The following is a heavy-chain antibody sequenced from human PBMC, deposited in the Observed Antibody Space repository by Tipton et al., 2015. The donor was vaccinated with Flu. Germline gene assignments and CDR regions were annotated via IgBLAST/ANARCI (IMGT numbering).Heavy chain of an antibody. CDR1: GYSISSGYY. CDR3: ARVRGRPA. D-gene: IGHD3-10*01. Sequence: LRLSCAVSGYSISSGYYWGWIRQPPGKGLEWIGSIYHSGSTYYNPSLKSRVTISVDTSKNQFSLKLSSVTAADTAVYYCARVRGRPAWGQGTLVTVSS. CDR2: IYHSGST. J-gene: IGHJ4*02. V-gene: IGHV4-38-2*01.